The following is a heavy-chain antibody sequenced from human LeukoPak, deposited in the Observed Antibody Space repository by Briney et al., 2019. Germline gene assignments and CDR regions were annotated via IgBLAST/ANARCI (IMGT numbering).Heavy chain of an antibody. Sequence: PGRSLRLSCAASGFTFSSYAMHWVGQAPGKGLERVAVISYDGSYKYYADSAKGRFTISKDNSKNTLYLQMNSLRAEDTAVYYCSRERPHYYDSSGYYYLYYYGMDVWGQGTTVTVSS. V-gene: IGHV3-30*04. J-gene: IGHJ6*02. D-gene: IGHD3-22*01. CDR2: ISYDGSYK. CDR1: GFTFSSYA. CDR3: SRERPHYYDSSGYYYLYYYGMDV.